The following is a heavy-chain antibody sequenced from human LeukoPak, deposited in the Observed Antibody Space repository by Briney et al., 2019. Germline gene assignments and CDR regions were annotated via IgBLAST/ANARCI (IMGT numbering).Heavy chain of an antibody. V-gene: IGHV4-59*01. CDR3: ARVENRIAARPVRSSWFDP. CDR1: GGSISSYY. Sequence: SETLSLTCTVFGGSISSYYWSWIRQPPGKGLEWIGYIYYSGSTNYNPSLESRVTISVDTSKNQFSLKLSSVTAADTAVYYCARVENRIAARPVRSSWFDPWGQGTLVTVSS. J-gene: IGHJ5*02. D-gene: IGHD6-6*01. CDR2: IYYSGST.